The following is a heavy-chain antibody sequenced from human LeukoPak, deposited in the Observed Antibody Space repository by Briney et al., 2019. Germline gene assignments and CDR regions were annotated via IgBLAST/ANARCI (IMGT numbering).Heavy chain of an antibody. Sequence: GGSLRLSCAASGFTFSSYWMHWVRQAPGKGLVWVSRINSDGSSTSYADSVKGRFTISRDNAKNTLYLQMNSLRAEDTAVYYCARDGSYCSGGSCYDVWGKGTTVTISS. CDR3: ARDGSYCSGGSCYDV. CDR1: GFTFSSYW. CDR2: INSDGSST. V-gene: IGHV3-74*01. J-gene: IGHJ6*04. D-gene: IGHD2-15*01.